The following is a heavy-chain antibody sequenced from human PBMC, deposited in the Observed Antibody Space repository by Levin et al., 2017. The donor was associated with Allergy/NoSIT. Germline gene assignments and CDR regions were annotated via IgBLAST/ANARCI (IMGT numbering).Heavy chain of an antibody. D-gene: IGHD3-10*01. CDR2: ISSSSSTI. J-gene: IGHJ2*01. Sequence: PGGSLRLSCAASGFTFSSYSINWVRQAPGKGLEWVSYISSSSSTIYYADSVKGRFTISRDNAKNSLYLQMHSLRAEDTAVYYCARDAWFGEPAYFDLWGRGTLVTVSS. CDR3: ARDAWFGEPAYFDL. V-gene: IGHV3-48*01. CDR1: GFTFSSYS.